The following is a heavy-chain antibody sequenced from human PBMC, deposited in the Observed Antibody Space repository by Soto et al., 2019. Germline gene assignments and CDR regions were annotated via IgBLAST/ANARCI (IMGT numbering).Heavy chain of an antibody. Sequence: QVQLQESGPGLVKPSQTLSLTCTVSGGSISSGGYYWSWIRQHPGEGLEWIGYIYYSGSTYYNPSLKSRVTISVDTSKNQFSLKLSSVTAADTAVYYCARTPGISTITKGYFDYWGQGTLVTVSS. J-gene: IGHJ4*02. D-gene: IGHD5-12*01. CDR1: GGSISSGGYY. CDR2: IYYSGST. V-gene: IGHV4-31*03. CDR3: ARTPGISTITKGYFDY.